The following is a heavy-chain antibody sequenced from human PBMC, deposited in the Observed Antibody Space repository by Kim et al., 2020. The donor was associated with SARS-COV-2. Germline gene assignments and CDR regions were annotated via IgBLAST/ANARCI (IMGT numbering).Heavy chain of an antibody. J-gene: IGHJ4*02. CDR3: ARLIGRIDYYFDF. CDR1: GFTFSDFY. D-gene: IGHD3-16*02. CDR2: IIGRSSYS. V-gene: IGHV3-11*03. Sequence: GGSLRLSCAASGFTFSDFYMGCIRQAPGKGLEWVSFIIGRSSYSNYADSVKGRFTISRESAKNSLSLQMNSLRAEDTAVYYCARLIGRIDYYFDFWGQGTLVTVSS.